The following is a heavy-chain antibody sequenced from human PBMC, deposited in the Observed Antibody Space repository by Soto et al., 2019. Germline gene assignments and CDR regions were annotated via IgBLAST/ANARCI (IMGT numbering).Heavy chain of an antibody. D-gene: IGHD6-19*01. CDR1: GLIFSDYH. CDR2: IRRKANSYTT. V-gene: IGHV3-72*01. J-gene: IGHJ6*02. Sequence: EVQLVESGGGLVQPGGSLRLSCGASGLIFSDYHMDWVRQAPGKGLEWVGRIRRKANSYTTEYAASVKGRFTISRDDSKNSLYLHMNSLKSEDTAVYYCAMLGGWSGGSSGMDVWGQGTTVTVSS. CDR3: AMLGGWSGGSSGMDV.